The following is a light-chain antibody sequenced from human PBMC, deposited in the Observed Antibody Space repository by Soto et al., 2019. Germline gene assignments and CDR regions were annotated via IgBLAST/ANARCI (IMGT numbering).Light chain of an antibody. V-gene: IGKV3-11*01. CDR3: QQRSNWPPIFT. J-gene: IGKJ3*01. CDR1: QSVSSY. CDR2: DAS. Sequence: IVLTQSPAPLSLSPGERATLSCRASQSVSSYLAWYQQKPGQAPMLLLYDASNRATGIPARFSGSGSGTDFTLTISSLEPEDFAVYYCQQRSNWPPIFTFGPGTKGDIK.